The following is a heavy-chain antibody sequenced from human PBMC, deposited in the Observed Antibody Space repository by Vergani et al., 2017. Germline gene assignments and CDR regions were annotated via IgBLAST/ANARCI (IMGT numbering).Heavy chain of an antibody. CDR2: IIPILGIA. CDR3: ARVPPDAENYYYYGIDF. CDR1: GGTFNNCA. D-gene: IGHD1-14*01. Sequence: QVQLVQSGAEVKKPGSSVKVSCKASGGTFNNCAISWVRQTPGQGLEWMGSIIPILGIANNAQKFQGIVTITADKSTRTAYMELSSLRSEDTAVYYCARVPPDAENYYYYGIDFWGQGTTVTVSS. V-gene: IGHV1-69*04. J-gene: IGHJ6*02.